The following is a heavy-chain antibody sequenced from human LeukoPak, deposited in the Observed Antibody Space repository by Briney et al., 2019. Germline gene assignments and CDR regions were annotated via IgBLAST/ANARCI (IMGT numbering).Heavy chain of an antibody. Sequence: SETLSLTCTVSGDSISSGGYYWSWIRQHLGKGLEWIGYIHYSGSTYHHPSLKSRVTISVDTSKNQFSLKLSSVTAADTAVYYCARGGNAFDIWGQGTMVTVSS. V-gene: IGHV4-31*03. CDR1: GDSISSGGYY. CDR3: ARGGNAFDI. D-gene: IGHD1-26*01. CDR2: IHYSGST. J-gene: IGHJ3*02.